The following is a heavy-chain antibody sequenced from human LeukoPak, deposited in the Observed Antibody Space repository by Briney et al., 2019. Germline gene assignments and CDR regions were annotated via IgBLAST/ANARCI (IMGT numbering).Heavy chain of an antibody. J-gene: IGHJ4*02. CDR3: AKQLGYCSDGSCYFPY. CDR1: GFTFSSSA. Sequence: GGSLRLSCAASGFTFSSSAMSWVRQAPGKGLEWVSAFSNNGGYTYYADSVQGRFTISRDNSKSTLCLQMNSLRAEDTAVYYCAKQLGYCSDGSCYFPYWGQGTLVTVSS. CDR2: FSNNGGYT. D-gene: IGHD2-15*01. V-gene: IGHV3-23*01.